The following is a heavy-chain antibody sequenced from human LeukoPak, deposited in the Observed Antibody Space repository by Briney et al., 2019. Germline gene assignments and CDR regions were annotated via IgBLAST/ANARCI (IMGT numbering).Heavy chain of an antibody. D-gene: IGHD2-21*02. Sequence: SETLSLTCTVSGGSISSYYWSWIRQPPGKGLEWIGYIYYSGSTNYNPSLKSRVTISVDTSKNQFSLKLSSVTAADTAVYYCARVNCGGDCYSDRGAFDIWGQGTMVTVSS. CDR3: ARVNCGGDCYSDRGAFDI. CDR2: IYYSGST. V-gene: IGHV4-59*01. J-gene: IGHJ3*02. CDR1: GGSISSYY.